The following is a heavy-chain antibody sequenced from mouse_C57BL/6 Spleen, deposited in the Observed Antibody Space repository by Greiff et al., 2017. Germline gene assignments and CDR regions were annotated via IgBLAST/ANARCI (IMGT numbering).Heavy chain of an antibody. CDR1: GYTFTSYW. V-gene: IGHV1-69*01. CDR3: AVDSSGYPFAY. D-gene: IGHD3-2*02. CDR2: IDPSDSYT. J-gene: IGHJ3*01. Sequence: VQLQQPGAELVMPGASVKLSCKASGYTFTSYWMHWVKQRPGQGLEWIGEIDPSDSYTNYNQKFKGKTTLTVDKSSSTSYMPLSSLTSEDSAVYYCAVDSSGYPFAYWGQGTLVTVSA.